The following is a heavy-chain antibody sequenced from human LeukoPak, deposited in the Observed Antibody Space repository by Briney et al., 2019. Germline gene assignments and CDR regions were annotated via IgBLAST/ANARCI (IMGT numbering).Heavy chain of an antibody. CDR1: GGSISSSNW. CDR2: IYHSGST. V-gene: IGHV4-4*02. Sequence: PSETLSLTCAVSGGSISSSNWWSWVRQPPGKGLECIGEIYHSGSTNYNPSLKSRVTISVDTSKNQFSLKLSSVTAADTAVYYCVRVGYYYGSGSYLDWGQGTLVTVSS. D-gene: IGHD3-10*01. CDR3: VRVGYYYGSGSYLD. J-gene: IGHJ4*02.